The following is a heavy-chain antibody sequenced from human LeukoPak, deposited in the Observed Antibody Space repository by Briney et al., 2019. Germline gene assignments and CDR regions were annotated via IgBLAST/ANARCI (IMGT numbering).Heavy chain of an antibody. Sequence: AASVKVSCKASGYTFTSYDINWVRQATGQGLEWMGWMNPNSGNTGYAQKFQGRVTMTRNTSISTAYMELSSLRSEDTAVYYCARGDGIVATMGLGYWGQGTLVTVSS. CDR3: ARGDGIVATMGLGY. D-gene: IGHD5-12*01. V-gene: IGHV1-8*02. CDR1: GYTFTSYD. CDR2: MNPNSGNT. J-gene: IGHJ4*02.